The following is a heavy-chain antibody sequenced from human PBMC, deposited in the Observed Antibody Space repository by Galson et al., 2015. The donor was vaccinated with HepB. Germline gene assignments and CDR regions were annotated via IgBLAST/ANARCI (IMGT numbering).Heavy chain of an antibody. CDR1: GFTFSSYS. D-gene: IGHD3-22*01. CDR2: ISSSSSTI. Sequence: SLRLSCAASGFTFSSYSMNWVRQAPGKGLEWVSYISSSSSTIYYADSVKGRFTISRDNAKNSLYLQMNSLRAEDTAVYYCARPYYDSSGYYDAINLDYWGQGTLVTVSS. V-gene: IGHV3-48*01. J-gene: IGHJ4*02. CDR3: ARPYYDSSGYYDAINLDY.